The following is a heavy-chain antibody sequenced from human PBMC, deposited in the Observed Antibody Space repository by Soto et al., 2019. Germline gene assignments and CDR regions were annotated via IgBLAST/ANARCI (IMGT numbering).Heavy chain of an antibody. J-gene: IGHJ6*02. Sequence: QVQLVQSGAEVKKPGSSMKVSCKASGGTFSSYAISWVRQAPGQGLEWMGGIIPIFGTANYAQKFQGRVTITADESTSTAYMELSSLRSEDTAVYYCARVIAVAGNYYYYGMDVWGQGTTVTVSS. V-gene: IGHV1-69*01. CDR2: IIPIFGTA. D-gene: IGHD6-19*01. CDR3: ARVIAVAGNYYYYGMDV. CDR1: GGTFSSYA.